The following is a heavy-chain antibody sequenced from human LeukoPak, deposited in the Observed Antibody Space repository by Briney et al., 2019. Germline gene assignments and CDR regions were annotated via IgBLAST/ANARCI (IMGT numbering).Heavy chain of an antibody. CDR1: GDSISGGNYH. CDR3: SRAIAGAPPGGSYYYMDV. V-gene: IGHV4-39*07. CDR2: IHHSGNA. D-gene: IGHD6-19*01. Sequence: NPSETLSLTCTVSGDSISGGNYHWAWIRQPLGKGLECIGSIHHSGNAYYNSSLESRVTISVDMSKNQFSLQLRSVTAADTAVYYCSRAIAGAPPGGSYYYMDVWGKGTTVTVSS. J-gene: IGHJ6*03.